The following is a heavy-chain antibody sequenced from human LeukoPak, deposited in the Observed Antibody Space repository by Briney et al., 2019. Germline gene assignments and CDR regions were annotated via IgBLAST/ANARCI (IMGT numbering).Heavy chain of an antibody. CDR2: ISAYNGNT. CDR1: GYTFTSYG. J-gene: IGHJ6*02. CDR3: ARGAYSYGPKYYYYGMDV. V-gene: IGHV1-18*01. D-gene: IGHD5-18*01. Sequence: ASVKVSCKASGYTFTSYGISWVRQAPGQGLEWMGWISAYNGNTNYAQKLQGRVTMTTDTSTSTAYMELRSLRSDDTAVYYCARGAYSYGPKYYYYGMDVWCQGTTVTVSS.